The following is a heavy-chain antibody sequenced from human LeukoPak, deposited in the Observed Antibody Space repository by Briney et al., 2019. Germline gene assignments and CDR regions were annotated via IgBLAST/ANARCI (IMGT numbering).Heavy chain of an antibody. V-gene: IGHV1-24*01. Sequence: ASVKVSCTVSGYTLTELSMHWVRQAPGKGLEWMGGFDPEDGETIYAQKFQGRVTMTEDTSTDTAYMELSSLRSEDTAVYYCATLLLGSSSWYYYFDYWGQGTLVTVSS. CDR2: FDPEDGET. CDR3: ATLLLGSSSWYYYFDY. CDR1: GYTLTELS. J-gene: IGHJ4*02. D-gene: IGHD6-13*01.